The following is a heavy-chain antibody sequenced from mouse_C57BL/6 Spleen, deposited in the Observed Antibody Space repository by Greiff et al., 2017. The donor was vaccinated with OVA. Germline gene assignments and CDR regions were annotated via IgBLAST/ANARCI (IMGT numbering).Heavy chain of an antibody. CDR3: ARSSTMVTTGFAY. CDR1: GFTFSSYT. V-gene: IGHV5-9*01. Sequence: EVKLVESGGGLVKPGGSLKLSCAASGFTFSSYTMSWVRQTPEKRLEWVATISGGGGNTYYPDSVKGRFTISRDNAKNTLYLQMSSLRSEDTALYYCARSSTMVTTGFAYWGQGTLVTVSA. J-gene: IGHJ3*01. CDR2: ISGGGGNT. D-gene: IGHD2-2*01.